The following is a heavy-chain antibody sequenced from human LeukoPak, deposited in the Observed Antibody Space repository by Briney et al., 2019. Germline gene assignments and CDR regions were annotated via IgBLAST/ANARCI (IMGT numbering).Heavy chain of an antibody. CDR1: GYTFTSYD. D-gene: IGHD3-22*01. J-gene: IGHJ4*02. Sequence: ASVKVSCKASGYTFTSYDINWVRQATGQGLEWMGWMNPNSGNTGYAQKFQGRVTMTRNTSISTAYMELSRLRSDDTAVYYCARVGYYYDSSGYYQFDYWGQGTLVTVSS. V-gene: IGHV1-8*01. CDR3: ARVGYYYDSSGYYQFDY. CDR2: MNPNSGNT.